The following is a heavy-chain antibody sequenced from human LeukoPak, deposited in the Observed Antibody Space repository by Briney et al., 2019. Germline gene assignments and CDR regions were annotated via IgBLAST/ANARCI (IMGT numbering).Heavy chain of an antibody. CDR1: DYSISSAYY. J-gene: IGHJ3*02. CDR2: IYHSGST. Sequence: SETLSLTCTISDYSISSAYYWGWIRQPPGKGLEWIGNIYHSGSTYNNPSLKSRVTISVDTSKNQFALRVNSVTAADTAVYYCARVLAEMAAVWRDDVFDIWGQGTMVTVSS. V-gene: IGHV4-38-2*02. D-gene: IGHD5-24*01. CDR3: ARVLAEMAAVWRDDVFDI.